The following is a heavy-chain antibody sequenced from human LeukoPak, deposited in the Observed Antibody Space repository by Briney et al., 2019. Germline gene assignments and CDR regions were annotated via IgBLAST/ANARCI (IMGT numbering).Heavy chain of an antibody. CDR2: ISGSGSMI. V-gene: IGHV3-23*01. CDR1: GFTFSSYE. J-gene: IGHJ4*02. Sequence: PGGSLRLSCVTSGFTFSSYEMSWVRQAPGKGLEWVSSISGSGSMIDYGDSVKGRFTISRDNAKNTLYLQMDSLRAEDTAVYYCAKVGPDLYFDYWGQGTLVTASS. CDR3: AKVGPDLYFDY.